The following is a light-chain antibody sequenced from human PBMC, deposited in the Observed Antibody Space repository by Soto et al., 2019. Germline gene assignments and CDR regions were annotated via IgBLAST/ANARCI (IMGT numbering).Light chain of an antibody. Sequence: QSALTQPASVSGSPGQSITICCTGTSSDVGGYNYVSWYQQHPGKAPKLMIYEVSNRPSGVSNRFSGSKSGNTASLTISGLQAEDEADYYCSSYTRNSTLVFGGGTKVTVL. V-gene: IGLV2-14*01. CDR1: SSDVGGYNY. J-gene: IGLJ2*01. CDR2: EVS. CDR3: SSYTRNSTLV.